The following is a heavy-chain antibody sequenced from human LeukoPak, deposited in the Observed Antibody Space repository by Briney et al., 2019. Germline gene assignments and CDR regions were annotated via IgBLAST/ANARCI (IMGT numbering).Heavy chain of an antibody. D-gene: IGHD2-2*01. J-gene: IGHJ1*01. Sequence: SETLSLTCTVSGGSMSGYFWSWIRQPPGKGLEGIGYIYYSGSTNYNPSLKSRVTISVDTSKNQFSLKLSSVTAADTAVYYCARRVGSTSWNFQHWGQGTLVTVSS. CDR2: IYYSGST. CDR3: ARRVGSTSWNFQH. V-gene: IGHV4-59*01. CDR1: GGSMSGYF.